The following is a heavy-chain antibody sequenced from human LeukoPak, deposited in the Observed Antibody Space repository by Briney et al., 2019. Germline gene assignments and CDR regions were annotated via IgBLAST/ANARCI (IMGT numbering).Heavy chain of an antibody. Sequence: GVSLRLSCAASGLTFSSYSMNWVRQAPGKGLEWVSSISSSSNYIYYADSVKGRFTISRDNAKNSLYLQMNSLRAEDTAVYYCARVPHAMVRGVIITEFYFDYWGQGTLVTVSS. CDR3: ARVPHAMVRGVIITEFYFDY. CDR1: GLTFSSYS. CDR2: ISSSSNYI. D-gene: IGHD3-10*01. V-gene: IGHV3-21*01. J-gene: IGHJ4*02.